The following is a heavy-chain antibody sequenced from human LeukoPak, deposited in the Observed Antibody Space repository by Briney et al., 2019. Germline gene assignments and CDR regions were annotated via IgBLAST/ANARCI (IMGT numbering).Heavy chain of an antibody. CDR1: GFIFSDYY. V-gene: IGHV3-11*06. CDR3: ARDPRYCSGGSCYSVWVQVADS. D-gene: IGHD2-15*01. J-gene: IGHJ4*02. CDR2: ISSISSYT. Sequence: PGGSLRLSCAASGFIFSDYYMSCIRQAPGKGLEWISYISSISSYTKYADSVKGRFTVSRDNAKNSLYLQMNSLRVEDTAVYYCARDPRYCSGGSCYSVWVQVADSWGQGTLVTVSS.